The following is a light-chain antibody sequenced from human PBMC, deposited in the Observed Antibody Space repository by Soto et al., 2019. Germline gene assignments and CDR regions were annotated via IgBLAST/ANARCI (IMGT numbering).Light chain of an antibody. Sequence: IVLTQSPGTLXXXPXXXAXXXCXISQSVSSSYLAWYKQKPGLAPRLLISGVSNRATGTPDRFSGSGSGTDFTLTISSLEPEDFAVFYCHQYGISPPTFGPGTKVDIK. J-gene: IGKJ1*01. CDR1: QSVSSSY. V-gene: IGKV3-20*01. CDR3: HQYGISPPT. CDR2: GVS.